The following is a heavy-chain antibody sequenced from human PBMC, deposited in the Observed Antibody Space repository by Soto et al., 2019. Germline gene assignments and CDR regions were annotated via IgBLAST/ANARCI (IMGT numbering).Heavy chain of an antibody. Sequence: QVQLVESGGGLVKPGGSLRLSCAASGFTFSDYYMSWIRQAPGKGLEWVSYISSSSSYTNYADSVKGRFTISRDNTKNSLYLKMISLRAEDTAVYYCASWVDTAMVDYWGQGTLVTVSS. CDR3: ASWVDTAMVDY. CDR1: GFTFSDYY. J-gene: IGHJ4*02. D-gene: IGHD5-18*01. CDR2: ISSSSSYT. V-gene: IGHV3-11*05.